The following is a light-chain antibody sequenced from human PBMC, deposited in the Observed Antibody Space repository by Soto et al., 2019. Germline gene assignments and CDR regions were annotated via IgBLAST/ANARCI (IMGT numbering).Light chain of an antibody. V-gene: IGLV3-21*04. J-gene: IGLJ2*01. CDR3: QVWDSTRGV. Sequence: SYELTQPPSVSVAQGKTARITCGGNNIGSKSVHWYQQKPGQAPVLVIYYDSDRPSGIPERFSGSNSGNTATLTISRVEAGDAADYYCQVWDSTRGVFGGGTKLTVL. CDR1: NIGSKS. CDR2: YDS.